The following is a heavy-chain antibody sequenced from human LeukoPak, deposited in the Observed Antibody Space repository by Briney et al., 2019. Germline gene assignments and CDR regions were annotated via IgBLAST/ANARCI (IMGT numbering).Heavy chain of an antibody. CDR2: INAGNGNT. CDR3: ARDRAYSSGWYGPSDWFDP. CDR1: GYTFTSYA. J-gene: IGHJ5*02. V-gene: IGHV1-3*03. D-gene: IGHD6-19*01. Sequence: VASVKVSCKASGYTFTSYAMHWVRQAPGQRLEWMGWINAGNGNTKYSQEFQGRVTITRDTSASTAYMELSSLRSEDMAVYYCARDRAYSSGWYGPSDWFDPWGQGTLVTVSS.